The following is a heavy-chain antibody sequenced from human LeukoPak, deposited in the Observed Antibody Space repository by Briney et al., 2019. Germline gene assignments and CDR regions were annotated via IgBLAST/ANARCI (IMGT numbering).Heavy chain of an antibody. CDR2: INPSGGST. CDR3: ARDESISILWW. D-gene: IGHD2-21*01. J-gene: IGHJ1*01. CDR1: GYTFTNYY. V-gene: IGHV1-46*01. Sequence: GPSVKVSCKASGYTFTNYYMHWVRQAPGQGLEWMGIINPSGGSTNYAQKFQGRVTTTRDTSTSTVYMELSSLRSEDTAVYYCARDESISILWWWGQGTLVTVSS.